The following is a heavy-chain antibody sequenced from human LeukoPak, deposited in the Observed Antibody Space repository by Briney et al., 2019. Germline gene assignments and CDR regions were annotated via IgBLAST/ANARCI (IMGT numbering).Heavy chain of an antibody. CDR1: GGSFSGYY. CDR3: AVGPAVPAAIRNWFDP. Sequence: SSETLSLTCAVYGGSFSGYYWSWIRQPPGKGLEWIGEINHSGSTNYNPSLKGRVTISVDTSKNQFSLKLSSVTAADTAVYYCAVGPAVPAAIRNWFDPWGQGTLVTVSS. J-gene: IGHJ5*02. CDR2: INHSGST. V-gene: IGHV4-34*01. D-gene: IGHD2-2*01.